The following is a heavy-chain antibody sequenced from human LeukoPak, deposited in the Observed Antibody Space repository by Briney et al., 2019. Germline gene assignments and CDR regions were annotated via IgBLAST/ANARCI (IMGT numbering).Heavy chain of an antibody. D-gene: IGHD2-2*01. Sequence: SETLSLTCAVYGGSFSGYYWSWIRQPPGKGLEWIGEINHSGSTNYNPSRTSRGTISVDTPKNHFSLKLSSVTAADTAVYSCARSRAESTYYFDYWGQGTLVTVSS. J-gene: IGHJ4*02. CDR3: ARSRAESTYYFDY. V-gene: IGHV4-34*01. CDR2: INHSGST. CDR1: GGSFSGYY.